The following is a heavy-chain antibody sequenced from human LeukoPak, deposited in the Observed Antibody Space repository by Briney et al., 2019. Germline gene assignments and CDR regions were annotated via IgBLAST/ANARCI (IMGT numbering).Heavy chain of an antibody. D-gene: IGHD4-17*01. CDR2: IYTTGMT. V-gene: IGHV4-4*07. J-gene: IGHJ6*03. CDR1: GGSINSYW. Sequence: PSETLSLTCSVSGGSINSYWWSWIRQPAGKGLEFIGRIYTTGMTNYNPSLKSRVSMSVDTSKNQFSLELRSVTAADTAVYYCARRAVTTSNYYYYMDVWGKGTTVTVSS. CDR3: ARRAVTTSNYYYYMDV.